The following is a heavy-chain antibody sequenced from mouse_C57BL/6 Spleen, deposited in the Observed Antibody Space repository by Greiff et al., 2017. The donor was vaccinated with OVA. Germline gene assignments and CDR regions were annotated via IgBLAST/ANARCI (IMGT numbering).Heavy chain of an antibody. D-gene: IGHD1-1*01. CDR3: AKTTVVATPYAMDY. CDR2: VYPGDGDT. Sequence: VQLVESGPELVKPGASVKISCKASGYAFSSSWLNWVKQRPGQGLEWIGRVYPGDGDTNYNGKFKGKATLTADKSSRTAYMQLSSRTSEDSAVYYCAKTTVVATPYAMDYWGQGTSVTVSS. CDR1: GYAFSSSW. J-gene: IGHJ4*01. V-gene: IGHV1-82*01.